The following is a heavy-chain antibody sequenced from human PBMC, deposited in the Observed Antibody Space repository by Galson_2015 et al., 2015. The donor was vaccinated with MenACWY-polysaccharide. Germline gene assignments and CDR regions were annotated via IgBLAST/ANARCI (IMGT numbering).Heavy chain of an antibody. J-gene: IGHJ6*02. CDR3: AITYFSRTTCYGMDV. V-gene: IGHV3-30-3*01. CDR1: GFTFSSYA. Sequence: SLRLSCAASGFTFSSYAIHWVRQAPGKGLEWVAIISYDGSNKYYADSVKGQFTISRDNSKNTMYLQMNSLKSDDTAVYYCAITYFSRTTCYGMDVWGRVTTVTFSS. CDR2: ISYDGSNK. D-gene: IGHD2/OR15-2a*01.